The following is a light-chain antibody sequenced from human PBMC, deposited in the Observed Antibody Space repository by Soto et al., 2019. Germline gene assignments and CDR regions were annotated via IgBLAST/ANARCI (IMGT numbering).Light chain of an antibody. J-gene: IGLJ1*01. CDR2: EVS. Sequence: LTQPASVSGSPGQSITISCTGTSSDVGGYDYVSWYQLHQGKAPKLMVFEVSNRPSGVSYRFSGSKSGNTASLTISVPQAEDEPAYFCTSYSISTAYLFGTGTKGTVL. V-gene: IGLV2-14*01. CDR3: TSYSISTAYL. CDR1: SSDVGGYDY.